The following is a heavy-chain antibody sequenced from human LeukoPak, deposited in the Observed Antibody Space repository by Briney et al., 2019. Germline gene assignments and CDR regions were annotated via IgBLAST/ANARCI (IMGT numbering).Heavy chain of an antibody. J-gene: IGHJ4*02. CDR1: GYIFTSYY. CDR2: IDPRVGNT. D-gene: IGHD3-22*01. Sequence: ASVKISCKASGYIFTSYYMHWVRRAPGQGLEWMVIIDPRVGNTRYAQKFQGTVTMTTDTFTSTVYMELSSLRSADTAVYYCARGGPVGNYDSSAYYLHWGQGTLVTVSS. V-gene: IGHV1-46*01. CDR3: ARGGPVGNYDSSAYYLH.